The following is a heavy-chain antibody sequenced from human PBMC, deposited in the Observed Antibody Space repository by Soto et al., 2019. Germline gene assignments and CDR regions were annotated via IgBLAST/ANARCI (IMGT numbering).Heavy chain of an antibody. CDR2: FDPEDGET. CDR1: GYTLTELS. V-gene: IGHV1-24*01. D-gene: IGHD6-13*01. J-gene: IGHJ6*02. CDR3: ATDLRWAAAGIYYYCGMDV. Sequence: ASVKVSCKVSGYTLTELSMHWVRQAPGKGLEWMGGFDPEDGETIYAQKFQGRVTMTEDTSTDTADMELSSLRSEDTSVYYCATDLRWAAAGIYYYCGMDVWGQGTTVTVSS.